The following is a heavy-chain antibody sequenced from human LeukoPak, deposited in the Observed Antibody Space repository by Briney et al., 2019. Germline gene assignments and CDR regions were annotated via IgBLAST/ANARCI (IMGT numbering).Heavy chain of an antibody. CDR3: SRHNYGDYVYAFDI. D-gene: IGHD4-17*01. V-gene: IGHV3-33*08. Sequence: PGGALRLSCAAPGFTFSDYYMSWIRQAPGKGLEWVAVIWYDGSNKYYADSVKGRFTISRDNSKNTLYLQMNSLSAEDTAVYYCSRHNYGDYVYAFDIWGQGTMVTVSS. CDR2: IWYDGSNK. CDR1: GFTFSDYY. J-gene: IGHJ3*02.